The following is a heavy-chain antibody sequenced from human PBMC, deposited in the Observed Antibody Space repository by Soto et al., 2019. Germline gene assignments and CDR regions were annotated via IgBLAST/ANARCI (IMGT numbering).Heavy chain of an antibody. CDR2: IWYDGTTK. J-gene: IGHJ5*02. CDR1: GFTFSSYW. D-gene: IGHD5-18*01. CDR3: ARDVDTTSHLNWSDP. V-gene: IGHV3-33*08. Sequence: SLRLSCAASGFTFSSYWMSWVRQAPGKGLEWVAVIWYDGTTKNYADSVKGRFTISRDSSKNTVYLQMDSLKLEDTAVYYCARDVDTTSHLNWSDPWGQGVLVIVSS.